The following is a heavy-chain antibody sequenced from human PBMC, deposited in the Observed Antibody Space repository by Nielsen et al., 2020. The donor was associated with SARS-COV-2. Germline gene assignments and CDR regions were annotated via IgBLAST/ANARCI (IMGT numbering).Heavy chain of an antibody. Sequence: GESLKISCEASGFPISRYDMYWVRQVPGKGLEWVSAIGTAGDTYYPGSVKGRFTISRENAKNSLYLQMNSLRAGDTAVYYCARDLAYYGMDVWGQGTTVTVSS. CDR2: IGTAGDT. J-gene: IGHJ6*02. CDR3: ARDLAYYGMDV. CDR1: GFPISRYD. V-gene: IGHV3-13*04.